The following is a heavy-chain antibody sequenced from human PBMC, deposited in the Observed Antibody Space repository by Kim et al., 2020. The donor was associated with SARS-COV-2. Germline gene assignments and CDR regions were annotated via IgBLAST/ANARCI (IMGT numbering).Heavy chain of an antibody. D-gene: IGHD3-10*01. J-gene: IGHJ4*02. Sequence: SETLSLTCAVYGGSFSGYYWSWIRQPPGKGLEWIGEINHSGRTNYNPSLKSRVTISVDTSKNQFSLKLTSVTAADTAVYYCARRLSNTSGWGSHYCDLWGQRTLFTVSS. CDR2: INHSGRT. V-gene: IGHV4-34*01. CDR3: ARRLSNTSGWGSHYCDL. CDR1: GGSFSGYY.